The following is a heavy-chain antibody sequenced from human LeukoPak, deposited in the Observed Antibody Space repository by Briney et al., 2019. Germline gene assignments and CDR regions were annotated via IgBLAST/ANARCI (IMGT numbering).Heavy chain of an antibody. CDR2: IYPGDSDT. J-gene: IGHJ5*02. D-gene: IGHD4-17*01. CDR1: GDNFNRYW. Sequence: GESLKISCKGSGDNFNRYWIAWVRQMPGKGLEWMGVIYPGDSDTRYNPSFQGQVTISADKSNTTAYLQWSSLKASDTATYYCAGRLRLGWFDPWGRGTLVTVSS. CDR3: AGRLRLGWFDP. V-gene: IGHV5-51*01.